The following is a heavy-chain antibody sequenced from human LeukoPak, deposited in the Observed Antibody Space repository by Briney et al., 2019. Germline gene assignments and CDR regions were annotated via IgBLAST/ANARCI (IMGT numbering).Heavy chain of an antibody. V-gene: IGHV5-51*01. CDR3: ARHEYYDILTGYYQGNWFDP. Sequence: GESLKISCKGSGYSFTSYWIGWVCQMPGKGLEWMGFIYPGDSDTRYSPSFQGQVTISADKSISTAYLQWSSLKASDTAMYYCARHEYYDILTGYYQGNWFDPWGQGTLVTVSS. D-gene: IGHD3-9*01. CDR1: GYSFTSYW. J-gene: IGHJ5*02. CDR2: IYPGDSDT.